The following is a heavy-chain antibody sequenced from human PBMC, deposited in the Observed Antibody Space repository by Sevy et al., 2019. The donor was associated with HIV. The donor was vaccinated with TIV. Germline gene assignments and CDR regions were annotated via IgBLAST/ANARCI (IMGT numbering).Heavy chain of an antibody. D-gene: IGHD3-3*01. Sequence: SETLSLTCSVSGGSISRRTDYWGWVRQPPGKGLEWIGSIYDSGSTNYNPSLKSRVTISKDTSKNQSSRKLSSVTAADTAVYYCARAAIMIFGMARSYYYYAMDVWGQGTTVTVSS. CDR1: GGSISRRTDY. J-gene: IGHJ6*02. V-gene: IGHV4-39*07. CDR2: IYDSGST. CDR3: ARAAIMIFGMARSYYYYAMDV.